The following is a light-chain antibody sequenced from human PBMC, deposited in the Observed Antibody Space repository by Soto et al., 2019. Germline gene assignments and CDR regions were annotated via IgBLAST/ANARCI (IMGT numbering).Light chain of an antibody. CDR3: QQYGSSPRT. Sequence: EIVLTQSPGTLSLSPGERATLSCRSSQSVNSDYLAWYQQKPGQAPRLLIYGASSRATGIPDRFSGSGSGTDFTLTIARLEPEDFAVYYCQQYGSSPRTFGLGTKVEIK. V-gene: IGKV3-20*01. J-gene: IGKJ1*01. CDR1: QSVNSDY. CDR2: GAS.